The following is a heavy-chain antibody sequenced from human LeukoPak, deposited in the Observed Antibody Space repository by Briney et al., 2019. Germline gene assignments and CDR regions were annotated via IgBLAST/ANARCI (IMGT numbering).Heavy chain of an antibody. Sequence: GSLRLSCAASGFTFRSLGMHLVRQASGQGPGVVAFIRYDGSNKYYADSVKGRFTISRDNAKNSLYLQMNSLRAEDTAVYYCARAGSPYGSGGLNWFDPWGQGTLVTVSS. CDR3: ARAGSPYGSGGLNWFDP. CDR1: GFTFRSLG. D-gene: IGHD3-10*01. CDR2: IRYDGSNK. V-gene: IGHV3-30*02. J-gene: IGHJ5*02.